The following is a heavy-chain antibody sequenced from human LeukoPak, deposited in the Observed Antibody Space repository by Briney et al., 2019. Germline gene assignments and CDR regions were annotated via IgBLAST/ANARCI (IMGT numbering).Heavy chain of an antibody. CDR2: ISGYNGNT. CDR1: GYTFTSSG. J-gene: IGHJ1*01. Sequence: ASVKVSCKASGYTFTSSGISWVRQAPGQGLEWMGWISGYNGNTKYAQRFQGRVTMTTDTSTSTAYMDLRSLRSDDTAMYFCARERVQIVGASSVYFQYWGQGTLVTVSS. D-gene: IGHD1-26*01. V-gene: IGHV1-18*01. CDR3: ARERVQIVGASSVYFQY.